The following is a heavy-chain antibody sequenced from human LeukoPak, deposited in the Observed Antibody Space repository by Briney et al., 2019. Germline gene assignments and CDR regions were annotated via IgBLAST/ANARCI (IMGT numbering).Heavy chain of an antibody. Sequence: PGGSLRLSCAASGFTFSSYSVNWVRQAPGKGLAWVSSISSSGSYIYYAGSVKGRFTFSRDNAKNSLYLQMNSLRAEDTAVYYCARGSGVQVWSGLDYWGQGTLVTVSS. V-gene: IGHV3-21*01. CDR3: ARGSGVQVWSGLDY. CDR1: GFTFSSYS. J-gene: IGHJ4*02. CDR2: ISSSGSYI. D-gene: IGHD5-18*01.